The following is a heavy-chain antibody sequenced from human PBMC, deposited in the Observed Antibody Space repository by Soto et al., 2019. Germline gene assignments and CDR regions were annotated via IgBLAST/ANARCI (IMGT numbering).Heavy chain of an antibody. D-gene: IGHD3-10*01. CDR1: GITFSDHY. CDR3: ARAPYYGSGTYYYYALDV. CDR2: ISGTAGTI. J-gene: IGHJ6*02. V-gene: IGHV3-11*01. Sequence: PGGSLRLSCEASGITFSDHYMTWLRQAPGKGLEWISYISGTAGTIYYAASVKGRFTISRDNAKNSLFLQLTSLTAEDTAVYYCARAPYYGSGTYYYYALDVWGQGTTVTVSS.